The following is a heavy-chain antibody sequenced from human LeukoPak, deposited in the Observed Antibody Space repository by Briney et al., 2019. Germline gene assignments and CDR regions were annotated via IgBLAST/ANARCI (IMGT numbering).Heavy chain of an antibody. Sequence: GGSLRLSCAASGFTFSTYEMNWVRQAPGKGLELFSHISSGGSTVYYADSVKGRFTISRDNAKNSLYLQMNSLRAEDTAVYYCATKHDYWGQGTLVTVSS. CDR1: GFTFSTYE. J-gene: IGHJ4*02. V-gene: IGHV3-48*03. CDR2: ISSGGSTV. CDR3: ATKHDY.